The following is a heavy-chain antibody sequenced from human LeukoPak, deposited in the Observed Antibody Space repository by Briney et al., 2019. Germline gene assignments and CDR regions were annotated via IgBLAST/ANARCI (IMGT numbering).Heavy chain of an antibody. CDR3: APLLVPDYGGNAGAR. D-gene: IGHD4-23*01. Sequence: PSETLSLTCAVYGGSFSGFYWRWIRQPPGKGLEWIGEINRSVITKDIPSIKSRVTISVDTSKNQFPLKLSSVTAADTAVYYCAPLLVPDYGGNAGARCGQGTLVTVSS. CDR2: INRSVIT. V-gene: IGHV4-34*01. J-gene: IGHJ4*01. CDR1: GGSFSGFY.